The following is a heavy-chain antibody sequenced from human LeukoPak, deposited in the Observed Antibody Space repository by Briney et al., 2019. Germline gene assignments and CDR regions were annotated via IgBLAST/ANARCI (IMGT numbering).Heavy chain of an antibody. V-gene: IGHV3-9*01. J-gene: IGHJ4*02. CDR2: ISWNSGSI. D-gene: IGHD2-8*01. CDR1: GFTFDDYA. Sequence: PGGSLRLSCAASGFTFDDYAMHWVRQAPGKGLEWVSGISWNSGSIGYADSVKGRFTISRDNSKNTLYLQMNSLRAEDTAVYYCAKGALVYAIQFDYWGQGTLVTVSS. CDR3: AKGALVYAIQFDY.